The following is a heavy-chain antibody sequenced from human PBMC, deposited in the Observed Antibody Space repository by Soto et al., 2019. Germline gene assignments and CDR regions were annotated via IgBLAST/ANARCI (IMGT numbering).Heavy chain of an antibody. V-gene: IGHV4-31*03. CDR3: ARGKNWFDP. CDR1: GGSINSGGYH. Sequence: PSETLSLTCTVSGGSINSGGYHWSWIRRHPGKGLEWIGYIYYSGSTYYNPSLKSRVTISVDTSKNQFSLKLSSVTAADTAVYYCARGKNWFDPWGQGTLVTVSS. J-gene: IGHJ5*02. CDR2: IYYSGST.